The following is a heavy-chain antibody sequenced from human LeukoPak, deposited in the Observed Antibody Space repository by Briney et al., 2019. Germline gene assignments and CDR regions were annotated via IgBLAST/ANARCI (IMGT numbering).Heavy chain of an antibody. Sequence: PGGSLRLSCAASGFTFSSYGMQWVRQAPGKGLEWVAFIRYDGSNKYYADSVKGRFTISRDNSKNTLYLQMNSLRGEDTAVYYCARVGHIVVVTAIKFDYWGQGTLVTVSS. V-gene: IGHV3-30*02. CDR2: IRYDGSNK. D-gene: IGHD2-21*02. J-gene: IGHJ4*02. CDR3: ARVGHIVVVTAIKFDY. CDR1: GFTFSSYG.